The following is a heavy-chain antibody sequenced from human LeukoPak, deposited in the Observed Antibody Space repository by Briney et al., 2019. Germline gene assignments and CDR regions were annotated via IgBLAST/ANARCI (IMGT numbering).Heavy chain of an antibody. CDR3: AREGAYDSSGYLELGDY. D-gene: IGHD3-22*01. Sequence: ASVNVSCKASGYTFTSYYMHWVRQAPGQGLEWMGIINPSGGSTSYAQKFQGRVTMTRDMSTSTVYMELSSLRSEDTAVYYCAREGAYDSSGYLELGDYWGQGTLVTVSS. J-gene: IGHJ4*02. V-gene: IGHV1-46*01. CDR2: INPSGGST. CDR1: GYTFTSYY.